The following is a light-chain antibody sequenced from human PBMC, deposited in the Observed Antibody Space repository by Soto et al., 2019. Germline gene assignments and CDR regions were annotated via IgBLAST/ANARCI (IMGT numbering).Light chain of an antibody. V-gene: IGKV1-5*01. J-gene: IGKJ1*01. CDR1: QSISSW. CDR3: QQYNSYSWT. CDR2: DAS. Sequence: DIQMTQSPSTLSASVGDRVTMTCRASQSISSWLAWYQQKPGKAPKLLIYDASSFESGVPSRFSGSGSGTEFTLTISSLQPDDFATYYCQQYNSYSWTFGQGTKGDIK.